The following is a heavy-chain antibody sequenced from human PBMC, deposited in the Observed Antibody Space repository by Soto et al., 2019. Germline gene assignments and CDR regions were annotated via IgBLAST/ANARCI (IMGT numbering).Heavy chain of an antibody. CDR2: ISYDGSNK. J-gene: IGHJ6*02. Sequence: GGSLRLACAASGFTFSSYGMHWVRQAPGKGLEWVAVISYDGSNKYYADSVKGRFTISRDNSKNTLYLQMNSLRAEDTAVYYCAKDRAKINVDYYYYGMDVWGQGTTVTVSS. D-gene: IGHD1-26*01. CDR1: GFTFSSYG. V-gene: IGHV3-30*18. CDR3: AKDRAKINVDYYYYGMDV.